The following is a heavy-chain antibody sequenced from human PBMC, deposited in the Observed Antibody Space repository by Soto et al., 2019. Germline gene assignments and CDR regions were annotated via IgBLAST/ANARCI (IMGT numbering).Heavy chain of an antibody. CDR3: ARDLRYCSGGSCSL. V-gene: IGHV1-69*04. D-gene: IGHD2-15*01. Sequence: SVKVSCKVSGGTFSSYTISWVRQAPGQGLEWMGRIIPILGIANYAQKFQGRVTITADKSTSTAYMELSSLRSEDTAVYYCARDLRYCSGGSCSLWGQGTLVTVSS. J-gene: IGHJ4*02. CDR1: GGTFSSYT. CDR2: IIPILGIA.